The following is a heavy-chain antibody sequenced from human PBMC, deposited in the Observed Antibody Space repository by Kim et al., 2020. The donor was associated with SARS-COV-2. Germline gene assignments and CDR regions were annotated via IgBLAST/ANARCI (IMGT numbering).Heavy chain of an antibody. J-gene: IGHJ4*02. Sequence: VDSVQDRFTITRDNAKNSLYLRMSSLRAEDTAVYYCARDGSSGYTGSFDYWGQGTLVTVSS. D-gene: IGHD3-22*01. CDR3: ARDGSSGYTGSFDY. V-gene: IGHV3-7*01.